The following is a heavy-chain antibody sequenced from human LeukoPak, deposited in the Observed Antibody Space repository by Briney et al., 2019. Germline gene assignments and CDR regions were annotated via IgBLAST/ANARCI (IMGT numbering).Heavy chain of an antibody. D-gene: IGHD3-10*01. Sequence: PGGSLRLSCAASGFTVSSNYMSWVRQAPGKGLEWVSVIYSGGSTYYADSVKGRFTISRDNSKNTLYLQMNSPRAEDTAVYYCASGSGSYRTPYYYMDVWGKGTTVTVSS. V-gene: IGHV3-53*01. CDR2: IYSGGST. J-gene: IGHJ6*03. CDR3: ASGSGSYRTPYYYMDV. CDR1: GFTVSSNY.